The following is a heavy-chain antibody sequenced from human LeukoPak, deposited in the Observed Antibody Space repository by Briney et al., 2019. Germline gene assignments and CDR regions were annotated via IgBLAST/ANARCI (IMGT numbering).Heavy chain of an antibody. CDR2: IYNTRST. CDR3: ARRNILTEGEAFDI. V-gene: IGHV4-59*08. Sequence: PSETLSLTCTVSGGPISSYYWTWIRQPPGKGLEWIGFIYNTRSTNYNPSLKSRVTISFDTSKNQFSLKLNSVTAADTAVYYCARRNILTEGEAFDIWGQGTMVTVSS. CDR1: GGPISSYY. D-gene: IGHD3-9*01. J-gene: IGHJ3*02.